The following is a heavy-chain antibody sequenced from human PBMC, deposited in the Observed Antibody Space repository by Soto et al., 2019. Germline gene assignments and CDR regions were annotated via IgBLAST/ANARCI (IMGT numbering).Heavy chain of an antibody. CDR1: GYTFTDYY. CDR2: INPRGGGT. J-gene: IGHJ4*02. D-gene: IGHD6-19*01. V-gene: IGHV1-2*02. Sequence: QVRLVQSGAEVKKTGASVKVSCKASGYTFTDYYIYWVRQAPGQALEWIGWINPRGGGTKYAQNFQGRVAVTTDTSLSTAYMELSRLRSDDTAQYYCARDLGTGWFYFDLWGQGTLVTVSA. CDR3: ARDLGTGWFYFDL.